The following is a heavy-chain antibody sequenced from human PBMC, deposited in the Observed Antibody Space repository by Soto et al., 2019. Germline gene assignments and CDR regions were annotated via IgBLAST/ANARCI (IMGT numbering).Heavy chain of an antibody. D-gene: IGHD2-21*02. CDR1: GYTFTSYG. V-gene: IGHV1-18*01. J-gene: IGHJ4*02. CDR2: ISAYNGNT. Sequence: QVQLVQSGAEVKKPGASVKVSCKASGYTFTSYGISWVRQAPGQGLEWMGWISAYNGNTNYAQKLQGRVTMTTDTSTSTAYMEVRSLRSDDTAVYYCARAPYCGGDCYSYYFDYWGQGTLVTVSS. CDR3: ARAPYCGGDCYSYYFDY.